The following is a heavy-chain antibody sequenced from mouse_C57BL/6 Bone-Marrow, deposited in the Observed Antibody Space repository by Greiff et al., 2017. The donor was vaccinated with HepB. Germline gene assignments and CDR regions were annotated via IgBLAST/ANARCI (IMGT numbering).Heavy chain of an antibody. D-gene: IGHD3-2*02. CDR3: ARQRAAQAIYAMDY. Sequence: DVMLVESGGDLVKPGGSLKLSCAASGFTFSSYGMSWVRQTPDKRLEWVATISSGGSYTYYPDSVKGRFTISRDNAKNTLYLQMSSLKSEDTAMYYCARQRAAQAIYAMDYWGQGTSVTVSS. CDR1: GFTFSSYG. CDR2: ISSGGSYT. J-gene: IGHJ4*01. V-gene: IGHV5-6*02.